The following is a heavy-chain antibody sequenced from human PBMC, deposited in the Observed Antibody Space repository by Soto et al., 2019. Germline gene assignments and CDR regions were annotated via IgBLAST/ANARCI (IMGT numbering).Heavy chain of an antibody. V-gene: IGHV1-24*01. CDR3: ATSITIFGVVTDNWFHP. D-gene: IGHD3-3*01. CDR1: GYTITGLS. Sequence: ASVKVSCKVSGYTITGLSMHWVRQAPGKGLEWMGGFDPEDGETIYAQKFQGRVTMTEDTSTDTAYMELSSLRSEDTAVYYFATSITIFGVVTDNWFHPWGQGTLVTISS. J-gene: IGHJ5*02. CDR2: FDPEDGET.